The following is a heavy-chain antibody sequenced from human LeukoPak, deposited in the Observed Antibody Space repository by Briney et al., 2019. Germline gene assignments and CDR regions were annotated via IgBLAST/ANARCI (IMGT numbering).Heavy chain of an antibody. J-gene: IGHJ4*02. Sequence: GGSLRLSCAASGFTFSSYSMNWVRQAPGKGLEWVSAISGSGGSTYYADSVRGRFTISRDNSKNTLYLQMNSLRAEDTAVYYCAKDLSWGYYDSSGYDDYWGQGTLVTVSS. CDR3: AKDLSWGYYDSSGYDDY. V-gene: IGHV3-23*01. D-gene: IGHD3-22*01. CDR1: GFTFSSYS. CDR2: ISGSGGST.